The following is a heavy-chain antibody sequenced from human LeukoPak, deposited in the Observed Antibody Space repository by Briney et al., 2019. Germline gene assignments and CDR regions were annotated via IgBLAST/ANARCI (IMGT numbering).Heavy chain of an antibody. CDR3: ASSIMITFGGVISAPFDY. CDR2: ISSSGSTI. D-gene: IGHD3-16*02. CDR1: GFTFSSYE. Sequence: GGSLRLSCAASGFTFSSYEMNWVRQAPGKGLEWVSYISSSGSTIYYADSVKGRFTISRDNAKNSLYLQMNSLRAEDTAVYYCASSIMITFGGVISAPFDYWGQGTLVTVSS. V-gene: IGHV3-48*03. J-gene: IGHJ4*02.